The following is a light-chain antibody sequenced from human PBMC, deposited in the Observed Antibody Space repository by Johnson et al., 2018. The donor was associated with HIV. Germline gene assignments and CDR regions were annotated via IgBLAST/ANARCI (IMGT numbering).Light chain of an antibody. Sequence: QSVLTQPPPVSAAPGQKVTISCSGSSSNIGNNYVSWYQQLPGTAPKLLIYENNKRPSGIPDRFSGSKSGTSATLGITGLQTGDEADYYSGTWDRSLSAYVFRTGTKVPVL. CDR2: ENN. V-gene: IGLV1-51*02. CDR1: SSNIGNNY. CDR3: GTWDRSLSAYV. J-gene: IGLJ1*01.